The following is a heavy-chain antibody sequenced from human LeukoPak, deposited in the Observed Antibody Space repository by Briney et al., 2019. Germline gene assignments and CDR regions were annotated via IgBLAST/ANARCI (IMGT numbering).Heavy chain of an antibody. Sequence: GASVKVSCEASGGTFSSYAISWVRQAPGQGLEWMGGIIPIFGTANYAQKFQGRVTITADESTSTAYMELSSLRSEDTAVYYCARERGGYYYDSSGYYYFDYWGEGSLVTVSS. CDR1: GGTFSSYA. CDR2: IIPIFGTA. CDR3: ARERGGYYYDSSGYYYFDY. D-gene: IGHD3-22*01. J-gene: IGHJ4*02. V-gene: IGHV1-69*13.